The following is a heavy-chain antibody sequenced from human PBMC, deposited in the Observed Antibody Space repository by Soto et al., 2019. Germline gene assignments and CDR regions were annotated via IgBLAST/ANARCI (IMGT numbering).Heavy chain of an antibody. D-gene: IGHD2-2*01. CDR1: GYTFTRYW. CDR3: ARLDVIPVGDHYYDGLDV. V-gene: IGHV5-10-1*03. Sequence: EVQLVQSGAEVKKPGESLRISCQGSGYTFTRYWISWMRQMPGKGLEWMGRIDPRDSYINYSPSFQGHVTISVDKTISTASLQWSSLQASDTAIYYCARLDVIPVGDHYYDGLDVWGPGTTVIVS. J-gene: IGHJ6*02. CDR2: IDPRDSYI.